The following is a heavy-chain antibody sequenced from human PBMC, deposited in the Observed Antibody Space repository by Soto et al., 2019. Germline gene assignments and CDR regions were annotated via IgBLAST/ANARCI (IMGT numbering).Heavy chain of an antibody. CDR2: IIPILGIA. V-gene: IGHV1-69*08. CDR3: ARDGTYRYYYYGMDV. Sequence: QVQLVQSGAEVKKPGSSVKVSCKASGGTFSSYTISWVRQAPGQGLEWMGRIIPILGIANYAQKFQGRVTTTADKSTSTAYLELSSLRSEDTAVYYCARDGTYRYYYYGMDVWGQGTTVTVSS. D-gene: IGHD3-16*02. J-gene: IGHJ6*02. CDR1: GGTFSSYT.